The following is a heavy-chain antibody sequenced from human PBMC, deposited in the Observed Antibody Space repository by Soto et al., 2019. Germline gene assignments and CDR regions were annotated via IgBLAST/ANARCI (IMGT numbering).Heavy chain of an antibody. J-gene: IGHJ4*02. CDR2: VKEDGSEL. CDR3: ARDIGFDYVN. CDR1: GFNVMSYW. D-gene: IGHD3-16*01. V-gene: IGHV3-7*01. Sequence: PLGSLRLSCAVSGFNVMSYWMSWVRQAPGKGLEWVASVKEDGSELYYLHSVRGRFSISRDSAGNALHLTMNYLSAEDTGVYFCARDIGFDYVNWGQGIPVTVSS.